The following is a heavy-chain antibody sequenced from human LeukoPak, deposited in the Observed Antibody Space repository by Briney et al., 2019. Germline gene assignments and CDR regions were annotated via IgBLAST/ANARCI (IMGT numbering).Heavy chain of an antibody. Sequence: SETLSLTCTVAGGSISSSTFYWGWIRQPPGKGLEWIGSIHFSGNTYFNSSLKSRVTTSVDTTKNQISLKLSSVTAADTAVYYCARGYGSGNNWFDPWGQGTLVTVSS. V-gene: IGHV4-39*01. CDR2: IHFSGNT. CDR1: GGSISSSTFY. CDR3: ARGYGSGNNWFDP. J-gene: IGHJ5*02. D-gene: IGHD3-10*01.